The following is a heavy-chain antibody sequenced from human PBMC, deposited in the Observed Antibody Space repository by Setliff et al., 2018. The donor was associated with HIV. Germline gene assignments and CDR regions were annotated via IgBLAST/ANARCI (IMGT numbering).Heavy chain of an antibody. CDR2: ISHGGST. V-gene: IGHV4-34*01. CDR1: GGSISSYY. J-gene: IGHJ4*02. CDR3: ARVLEQVVSDY. Sequence: PSETLSLTCTVSGGSISSYYWSWIRQPPGKGLEWIGEISHGGSTNYNPSLKSRVTISVDTSKNQFSLKLSSVNAADTAVYYCARVLEQVVSDYWGQGTLVTVSS. D-gene: IGHD6-6*01.